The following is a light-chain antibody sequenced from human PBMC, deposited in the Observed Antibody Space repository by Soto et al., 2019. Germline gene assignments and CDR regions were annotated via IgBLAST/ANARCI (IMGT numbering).Light chain of an antibody. CDR3: QQYKTT. V-gene: IGKV1-5*03. Sequence: DILLTQSPSTLSASIGDRVTITCWTSQTINNWLAWYQQKPGKAPKLLIHKTSILESGVPSRFSGNGSGTEFTLTISSLQPDDVATYYCQQYKTTFGPGTKVDIE. CDR2: KTS. J-gene: IGKJ3*01. CDR1: QTINNW.